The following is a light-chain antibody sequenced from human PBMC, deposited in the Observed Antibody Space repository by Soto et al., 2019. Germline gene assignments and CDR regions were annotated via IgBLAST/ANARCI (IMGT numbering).Light chain of an antibody. CDR3: SSYTSSSALEGYV. CDR1: SSDVGGYNY. Sequence: SALTQPASVSGSPGQSITISCTGTSSDVGGYNYVSWYQQHPGKAPKLMIYDVSNLPSGVSNRFSGSKSGNTASLTISRLQAEDEADYYCSSYTSSSALEGYVFGTGTKLTVL. J-gene: IGLJ1*01. CDR2: DVS. V-gene: IGLV2-14*01.